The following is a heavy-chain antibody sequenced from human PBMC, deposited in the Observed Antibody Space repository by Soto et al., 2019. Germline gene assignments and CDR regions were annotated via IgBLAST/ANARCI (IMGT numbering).Heavy chain of an antibody. CDR2: IKSKTDGGTT. CDR1: GFTFSNAW. V-gene: IGHV3-15*01. J-gene: IGHJ6*03. Sequence: GGSLRLSCAASGFTFSNAWMSWVRQAPGKGLEWVGRIKSKTDGGTTDYAAPVKGRFTISRDDSKNTLYLQMNSLKTEDTAVYYCTTDRPLETQNYYYYYYMDVWGKGTTVTVSS. D-gene: IGHD1-1*01. CDR3: TTDRPLETQNYYYYYYMDV.